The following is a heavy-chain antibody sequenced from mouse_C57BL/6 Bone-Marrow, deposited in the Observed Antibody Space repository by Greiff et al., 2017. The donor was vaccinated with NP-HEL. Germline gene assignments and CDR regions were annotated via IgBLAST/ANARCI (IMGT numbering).Heavy chain of an antibody. CDR3: ARDYGSSYGYFDV. D-gene: IGHD1-1*01. Sequence: EVMLVESGGDLVKPGGSLKLSCAASGFTFSSYGMSWVRQTPDKRLEWVATISSGGSYTYYPDSVKERFTISRDNAKNTLYLQMSSLKSEDTAMYYCARDYGSSYGYFDVWGTGTTVTVSS. CDR2: ISSGGSYT. V-gene: IGHV5-6*01. CDR1: GFTFSSYG. J-gene: IGHJ1*03.